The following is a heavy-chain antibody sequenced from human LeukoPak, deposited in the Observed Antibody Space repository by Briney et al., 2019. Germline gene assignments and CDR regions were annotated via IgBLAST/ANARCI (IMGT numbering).Heavy chain of an antibody. CDR3: AREWDFGVVFSFDY. CDR1: GFTFSSYA. J-gene: IGHJ4*02. D-gene: IGHD3-3*01. V-gene: IGHV3-30-3*01. Sequence: PGGSLRLSCAASGFTFSSYAMHWVRQAPGKGLEWVAVISYDGSNKYYADSVKGRFTISRDNSKNTLYLQMNSLRAEDTAVYYCAREWDFGVVFSFDYWGQGTLVTVSS. CDR2: ISYDGSNK.